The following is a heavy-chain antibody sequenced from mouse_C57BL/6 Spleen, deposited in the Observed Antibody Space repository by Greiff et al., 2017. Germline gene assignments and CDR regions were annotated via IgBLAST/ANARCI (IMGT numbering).Heavy chain of an antibody. CDR2: IDPENGDT. Sequence: VQLQQSGAELVRPGASVKLSCTASGFNIKDDYMHWVKQRPEQGLEWIGWIDPENGDTEYASKFQGKATITADTSSNTAYLQLSSLTSEDTAVYYCTSYSGIDYWGQGTTLTVSS. CDR1: GFNIKDDY. J-gene: IGHJ2*01. D-gene: IGHD1-1*01. CDR3: TSYSGIDY. V-gene: IGHV14-4*01.